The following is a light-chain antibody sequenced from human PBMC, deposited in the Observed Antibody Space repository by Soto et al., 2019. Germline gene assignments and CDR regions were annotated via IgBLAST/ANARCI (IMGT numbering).Light chain of an antibody. Sequence: EIVLTQSPGSLSLSPGDRATLSCRASQSVGGNVAWYQQIPGQPPKLLIFGASSRATGIADKFSGSGSGTDFTLTISRLEPDDFATYYCQHYNSYSEAFGQGTKVDIK. V-gene: IGKV3-20*01. J-gene: IGKJ1*01. CDR3: QHYNSYSEA. CDR2: GAS. CDR1: QSVGGN.